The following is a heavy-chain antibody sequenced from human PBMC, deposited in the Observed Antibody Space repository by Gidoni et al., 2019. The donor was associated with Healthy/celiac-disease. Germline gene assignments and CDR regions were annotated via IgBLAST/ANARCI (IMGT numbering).Heavy chain of an antibody. CDR2: INPNSGGT. CDR1: GYTFPGSY. D-gene: IGHD3-10*01. Sequence: QVQLVQSGAEVTKPGASVKVSCKASGYTFPGSYMHWVRQAPGQGLEWMGWINPNSGGTNYAQKFQGRVTMTRDTSISTAYMELSRLRSDDTAVYYCARDPFRQVLWFGDTYGMDVWGQGTTVTVSS. V-gene: IGHV1-2*02. CDR3: ARDPFRQVLWFGDTYGMDV. J-gene: IGHJ6*02.